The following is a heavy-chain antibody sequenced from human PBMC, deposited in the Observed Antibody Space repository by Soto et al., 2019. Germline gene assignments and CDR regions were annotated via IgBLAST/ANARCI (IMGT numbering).Heavy chain of an antibody. D-gene: IGHD5-18*01. CDR1: GFSFSNYA. CDR3: AKDRTAMALYGMDV. Sequence: GGSLRLSCAASGFSFSNYAMSWVRQAPGKGLEWVSFIRGSGVSAYYADSVKGRFTIFRDNSKNTLYLQMNSLRAEDTALYYCAKDRTAMALYGMDVWGQGATVTVSS. V-gene: IGHV3-23*01. J-gene: IGHJ6*02. CDR2: IRGSGVSA.